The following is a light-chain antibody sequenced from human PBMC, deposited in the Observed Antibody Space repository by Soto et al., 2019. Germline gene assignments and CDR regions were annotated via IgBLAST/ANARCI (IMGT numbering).Light chain of an antibody. Sequence: EVVLTQSPGTLSLSPGERATLSCRTSRSISSSYLAWYQQKPGQAPRLLIYGASSRANGIPDRFSGSGSGTDFTLTISRLEPEDFAVYYCQHYDTSPRTFGQGTQVEVK. CDR2: GAS. V-gene: IGKV3-20*01. J-gene: IGKJ1*01. CDR1: RSISSSY. CDR3: QHYDTSPRT.